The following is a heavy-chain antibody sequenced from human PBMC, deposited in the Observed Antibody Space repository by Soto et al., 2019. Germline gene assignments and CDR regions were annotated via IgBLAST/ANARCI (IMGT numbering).Heavy chain of an antibody. CDR1: GYTFTSYD. CDR3: ARAVVKYAFDV. V-gene: IGHV1-8*01. D-gene: IGHD2-2*01. CDR2: MDPNSGNT. J-gene: IGHJ3*01. Sequence: ASVKVSCKASGYTFTSYDINWVRQATGQGLEWMGWMDPNSGNTGYAQKFQGRVTMTRNTSISTSYMELSSLRSEDTAVYYCARAVVKYAFDVWGDVTMFTVSS.